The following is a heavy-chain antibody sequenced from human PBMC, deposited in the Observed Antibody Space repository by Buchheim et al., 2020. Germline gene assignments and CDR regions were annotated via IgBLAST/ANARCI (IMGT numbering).Heavy chain of an antibody. CDR1: GFTFSSYS. CDR3: ARGDTAMDYYYYYYGMDV. CDR2: ISSSSSTI. Sequence: EVQLVESGGGLVQPGGSLRLSCAASGFTFSSYSMNWVRQAPGKGLEWVSYISSSSSTIYYAESVKGRFTISRDNAKNSLYLQMNSLRAEDTAVYYCARGDTAMDYYYYYYGMDVWGQGTT. V-gene: IGHV3-48*01. J-gene: IGHJ6*02. D-gene: IGHD5-18*01.